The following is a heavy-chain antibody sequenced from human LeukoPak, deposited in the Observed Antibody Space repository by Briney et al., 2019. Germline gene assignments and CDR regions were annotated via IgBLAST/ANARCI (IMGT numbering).Heavy chain of an antibody. CDR1: GFTFSSYA. D-gene: IGHD1-26*01. V-gene: IGHV3-23*01. CDR3: AKSPQEDIWWELLGTNDY. CDR2: ISGSGGST. J-gene: IGHJ4*02. Sequence: PGGSLRLSCAASGFTFSSYAMSWVRQAPGKGLEWVSAISGSGGSTYYADSVKGRFTISRDNSKNTLYLQMNSLRAEDTAVYYCAKSPQEDIWWELLGTNDYWGQGTLVTVSS.